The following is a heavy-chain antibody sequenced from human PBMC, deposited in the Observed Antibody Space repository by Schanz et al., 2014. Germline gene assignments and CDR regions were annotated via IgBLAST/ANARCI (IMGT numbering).Heavy chain of an antibody. J-gene: IGHJ4*02. CDR1: GFTFTNYA. CDR3: AKDHAGSDILTALGN. CDR2: ISGSGGST. V-gene: IGHV3-23*01. D-gene: IGHD3-9*01. Sequence: EVQLLESGGGLVQPGGSLRLSCAASGFTFTNYAMTWVRQAPGKGLEWVSGISGSGGSTYDADSVKGRFTISRDNSKKTLYLQMNSLRAEDTAVYYCAKDHAGSDILTALGNWGQGTLVTVSS.